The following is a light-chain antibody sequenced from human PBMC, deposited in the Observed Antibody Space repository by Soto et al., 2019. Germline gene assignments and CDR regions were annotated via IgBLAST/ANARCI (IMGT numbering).Light chain of an antibody. V-gene: IGLV2-8*01. J-gene: IGLJ3*02. Sequence: SALTQPPSASGSPGQSVTISCAGSSSDIGASNSVSWYQQHPGKAPKLLISEVTKRPSGVPDRFSGSKSGNTASLTASGLQADEEADYYCGSKASSNNHLVFGGGTKLTVL. CDR1: SSDIGASNS. CDR2: EVT. CDR3: GSKASSNNHLV.